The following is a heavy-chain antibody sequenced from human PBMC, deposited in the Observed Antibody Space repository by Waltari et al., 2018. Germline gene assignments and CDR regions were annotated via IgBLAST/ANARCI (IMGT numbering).Heavy chain of an antibody. CDR3: ARDEGIVGAPFDY. CDR1: GFTFSSSS. D-gene: IGHD1-26*01. Sequence: EVQLVESGGGLVKPGGSLRLSCAAAGFTFSSSSMNWVRQAPGKGLELVSSISSSSSYIYYADSVKGRFTISRDNAKNSLYLQMNSLRAEDTAVYYCARDEGIVGAPFDYWGQGTLVTVSS. CDR2: ISSSSSYI. V-gene: IGHV3-21*01. J-gene: IGHJ4*02.